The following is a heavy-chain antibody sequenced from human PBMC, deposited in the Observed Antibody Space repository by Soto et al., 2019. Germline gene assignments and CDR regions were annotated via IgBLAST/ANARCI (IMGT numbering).Heavy chain of an antibody. CDR1: GGSFSGYY. J-gene: IGHJ4*02. Sequence: PSETLSLTCAVYGGSFSGYYWGWIRQPPGKGLEWIGEINHSGSTNYNPSLKSRVTISVDTSKNQFSLKLSSVTAADTAVYYCAGGNSVDDYWGQGTLVTVSS. CDR3: AGGNSVDDY. D-gene: IGHD1-20*01. CDR2: INHSGST. V-gene: IGHV4-34*01.